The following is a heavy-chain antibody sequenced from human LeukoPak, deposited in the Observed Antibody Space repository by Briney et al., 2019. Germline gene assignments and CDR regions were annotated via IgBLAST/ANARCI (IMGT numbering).Heavy chain of an antibody. D-gene: IGHD3-3*01. V-gene: IGHV4-61*02. Sequence: SQTLSLTCNVSGDSISSGIHYWSWIRQPAGKGLEWIGRTYTSGSTNYNPSLKSRVTISLDTSKNQFSLHLSSVTAADTAVYYCARGSYIISSGYYRPFDNWGQGIRVIVSS. CDR2: TYTSGST. CDR1: GDSISSGIHY. CDR3: ARGSYIISSGYYRPFDN. J-gene: IGHJ4*02.